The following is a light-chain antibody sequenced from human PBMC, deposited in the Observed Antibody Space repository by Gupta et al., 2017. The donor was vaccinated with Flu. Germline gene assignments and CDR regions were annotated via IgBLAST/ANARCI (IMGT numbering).Light chain of an antibody. V-gene: IGKV3-11*01. Sequence: PATASSSPAGTATLCCRARLNLGNYVAWYQQKPGQAPRLLIDETSYRAAGVPARISGSGSGPYFTLTISSLAPEDFAVYYCQQRSNCLLSFGGGTTVDIK. J-gene: IGKJ4*01. CDR2: ETS. CDR3: QQRSNCLLS. CDR1: LNLGNY.